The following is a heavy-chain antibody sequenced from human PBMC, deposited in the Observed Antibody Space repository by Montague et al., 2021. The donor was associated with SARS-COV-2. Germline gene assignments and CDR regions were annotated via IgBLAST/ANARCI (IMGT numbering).Heavy chain of an antibody. CDR2: VLYNKGT. D-gene: IGHD6-13*01. CDR1: GVSVTDYY. J-gene: IGHJ4*02. Sequence: SETLSLTCTVSGVSVTDYYWSWIRQPPGTGLEWVGDVLYNKGTNFNSSLKSRVAISVDTSKNQFSLRLTSVTAADTALYYCVRDRGKAGLNGAPDFWDQGTLVTVSS. CDR3: VRDRGKAGLNGAPDF. V-gene: IGHV4-4*08.